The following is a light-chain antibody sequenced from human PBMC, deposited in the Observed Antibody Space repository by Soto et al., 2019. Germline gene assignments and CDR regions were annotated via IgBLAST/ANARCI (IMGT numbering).Light chain of an antibody. CDR2: AAS. CDR1: QAISNH. V-gene: IGKV1-9*01. Sequence: DIQLTQSPAFLSASVGDRVTITCRASQAISNHLAWYQQKPGKAPKLLIYAASTLQSGVPSRFSGSGSGIEFTLTISSLQPEDFATYSCQHLNSYPITVGQGTRLEIK. J-gene: IGKJ5*01. CDR3: QHLNSYPIT.